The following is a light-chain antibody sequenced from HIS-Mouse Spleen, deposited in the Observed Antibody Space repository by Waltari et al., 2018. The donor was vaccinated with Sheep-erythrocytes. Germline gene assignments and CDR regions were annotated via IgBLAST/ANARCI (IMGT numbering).Light chain of an antibody. CDR1: SSDVGSYNL. CDR3: CSYAGSSTYVV. V-gene: IGLV2-23*01. CDR2: EGS. Sequence: QSALTQPASVSGSPGQSITISCTGTSSDVGSYNLVSWYQQHPGTAPNLMMYEGSKRHSGVSNRFSGSKSGNTASLTISGLQAEDEADYYCCSYAGSSTYVVFGGGTKLTVL. J-gene: IGLJ2*01.